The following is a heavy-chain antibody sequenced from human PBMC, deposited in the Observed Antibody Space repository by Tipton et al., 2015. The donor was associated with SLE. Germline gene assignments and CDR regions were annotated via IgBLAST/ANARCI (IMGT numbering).Heavy chain of an antibody. CDR2: INHSGST. D-gene: IGHD6-6*01. CDR1: GGPISSGGYY. Sequence: TLSLTCNVSGGPISSGGYYWSWKRQHQGKGLEWIGEINHSGSTNHNPSLKSRVTISVDTSKNQLSLKLSAVTAADTAVYYCAKAKYSSSEGLDYWGQGTLVTVSS. J-gene: IGHJ4*02. V-gene: IGHV4-31*03. CDR3: AKAKYSSSEGLDY.